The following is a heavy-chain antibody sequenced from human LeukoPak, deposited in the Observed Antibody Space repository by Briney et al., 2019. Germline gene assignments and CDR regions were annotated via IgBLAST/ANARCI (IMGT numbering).Heavy chain of an antibody. J-gene: IGHJ3*02. D-gene: IGHD2/OR15-2a*01. CDR1: GFTVRDSY. CDR3: ARESVIESFGKGAFDI. Sequence: GGSLRLSCAASGFTVRDSYMSWVRQAPGKGLEWVAAIWYDGSTEYYADAVKGRFTTSRDSSKYTVYLQMSSLRVEDTSVYYCARESVIESFGKGAFDIWGLGTMVTVSS. CDR2: IWYDGSTE. V-gene: IGHV3-33*08.